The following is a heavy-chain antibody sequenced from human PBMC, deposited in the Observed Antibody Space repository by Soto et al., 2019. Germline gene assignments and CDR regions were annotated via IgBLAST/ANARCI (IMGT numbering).Heavy chain of an antibody. CDR1: RFTFTSYA. V-gene: IGHV3-23*01. CDR2: ISASGGAT. J-gene: IGHJ4*02. Sequence: PGGSLRLSCVASRFTFTSYAMSWVRQAPGKGLEWVAAISASGGATTHADSVKGRLTISRDNSKNTLYLQMNSLRAEDTAVYYCAKDVEGGSLFRGAFDYWGQGTQVTVSS. CDR3: AKDVEGGSLFRGAFDY. D-gene: IGHD1-26*01.